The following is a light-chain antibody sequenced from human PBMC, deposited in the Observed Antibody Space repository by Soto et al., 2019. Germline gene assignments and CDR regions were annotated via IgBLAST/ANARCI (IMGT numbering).Light chain of an antibody. CDR2: EVS. V-gene: IGLV2-14*01. CDR3: TSYRRGTGLV. J-gene: IGLJ1*01. Sequence: QSALTQPASVSGSPGQSITISCTGTSSDVGTYNYVSWYQHHPGKAPKLIIYEVSNRPSGGSYRFSGSESGCTASLTISGLQAEDEADYHCTSYRRGTGLVLGTGTKVTGL. CDR1: SSDVGTYNY.